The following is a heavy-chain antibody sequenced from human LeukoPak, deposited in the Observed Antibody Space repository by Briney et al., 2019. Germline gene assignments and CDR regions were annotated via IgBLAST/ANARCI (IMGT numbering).Heavy chain of an antibody. CDR2: ISSSGSTI. D-gene: IGHD3-22*01. J-gene: IGHJ4*02. CDR3: ARGPAASGYYDSRGRNGYFDY. V-gene: IGHV3-48*04. CDR1: GFTFNTYS. Sequence: GGSLRLSCAASGFTFNTYSISWVRQAPGKGLEWVSSISSSGSTIYYADSVKGRFTISRDNAKNSLYLQMNSLRAEDTAVYYCARGPAASGYYDSRGRNGYFDYWGQGTLVTVSS.